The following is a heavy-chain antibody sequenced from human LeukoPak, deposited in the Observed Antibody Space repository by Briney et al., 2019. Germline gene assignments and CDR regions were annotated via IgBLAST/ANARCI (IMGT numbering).Heavy chain of an antibody. J-gene: IGHJ4*02. V-gene: IGHV4-31*02. Sequence: LRLSCAASGFTVSSNYMSWIRQHPGKGLEWIGYIYYSGSTYYNPSLKSRVTISVDTSKNQFSLKLSSVTAADTAVYYCARRGYGDPSEDYYFDYWGQGTLVTVSS. CDR3: ARRGYGDPSEDYYFDY. D-gene: IGHD4-17*01. CDR2: IYYSGST. CDR1: GFTVSSNY.